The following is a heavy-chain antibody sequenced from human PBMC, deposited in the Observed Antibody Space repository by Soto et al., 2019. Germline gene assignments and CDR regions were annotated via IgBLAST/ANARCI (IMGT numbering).Heavy chain of an antibody. CDR2: IWYDGSNK. J-gene: IGHJ6*02. CDR3: ARVRYGDYGGPFFPLYYGMDV. V-gene: IGHV3-33*01. Sequence: GGSLRLSCAASGFTFSSYGMHWVRQAPGKGLEWVAVIWYDGSNKYYADSVKGRFTISRDNSKNTLYLQMNSLRAEDTAVYYCARVRYGDYGGPFFPLYYGMDVWGQGTTVTVSS. CDR1: GFTFSSYG. D-gene: IGHD4-17*01.